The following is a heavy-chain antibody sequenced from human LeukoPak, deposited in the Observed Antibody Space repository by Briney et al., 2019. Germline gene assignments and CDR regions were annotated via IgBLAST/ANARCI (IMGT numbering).Heavy chain of an antibody. CDR3: ARVSCSSTSCYRPGGRRYYYGMDV. D-gene: IGHD2-2*01. CDR1: GFTFNSYA. Sequence: GGSLRLSCAASGFTFNSYAIHWVRQAPGKGLEWVAVISYDGSNKYYADSVKGRFTISRDNSKNTLYLQLNSLRPEDTAVYYCARVSCSSTSCYRPGGRRYYYGMDVWGQGTTVTVSS. J-gene: IGHJ6*02. CDR2: ISYDGSNK. V-gene: IGHV3-30*04.